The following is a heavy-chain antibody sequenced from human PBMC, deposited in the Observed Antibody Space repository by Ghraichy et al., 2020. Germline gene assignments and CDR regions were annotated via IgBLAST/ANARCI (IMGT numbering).Heavy chain of an antibody. J-gene: IGHJ4*02. D-gene: IGHD5-24*01. V-gene: IGHV3-43*01. CDR1: GFSFNDYT. CDR3: TRAGMDDNNREFAY. CDR2: INWDGETT. Sequence: GGSLRLSCAASGFSFNDYTMHWVRQAPGKGLEWVSLINWDGETTYYADSVKGRFTVSRDNSKNSLYLQMHSLTTADTAFYFCTRAGMDDNNREFAYWGQGTLVTVSS.